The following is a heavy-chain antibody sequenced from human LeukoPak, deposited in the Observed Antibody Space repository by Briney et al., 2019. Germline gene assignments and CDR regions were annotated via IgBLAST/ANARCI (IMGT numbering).Heavy chain of an antibody. Sequence: SETLSLTCAVYGGSFSGYYWSWIRQPPGKGLEWIGEINHSGSTNYNPSLKSRVTISVDTSKNQFFLKLSSVTAADTAVYYCARGESWSSDFDYWGQGTLVTVSS. V-gene: IGHV4-34*01. CDR1: GGSFSGYY. J-gene: IGHJ4*02. CDR3: ARGESWSSDFDY. D-gene: IGHD1-26*01. CDR2: INHSGST.